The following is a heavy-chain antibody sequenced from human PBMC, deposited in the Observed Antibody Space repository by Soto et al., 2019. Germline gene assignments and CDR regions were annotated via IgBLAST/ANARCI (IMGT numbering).Heavy chain of an antibody. Sequence: GGSLRLSCAASGFTFSSYAMSWVRQAPGKGLEWVPAISGSGGSTYYADSVKGRFTISRDNSKNTLYLQMNSLRAEDTAVYYCASGYYTQYYYYGMDVWGQGTTVTVSS. V-gene: IGHV3-23*01. CDR2: ISGSGGST. D-gene: IGHD3-3*01. CDR1: GFTFSSYA. J-gene: IGHJ6*02. CDR3: ASGYYTQYYYYGMDV.